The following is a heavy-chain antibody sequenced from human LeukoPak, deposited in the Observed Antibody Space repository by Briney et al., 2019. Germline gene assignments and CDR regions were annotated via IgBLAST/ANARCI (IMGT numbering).Heavy chain of an antibody. Sequence: SETLSLTRAVSGVSFDDYYWSWVRQTPGKGLEWIGGINHSGYTNDNPSLKSRVTLSIDTSRKQFSLNLRSVTVADAGIYFCTRMTRGHDYWGQGTQVTVSS. CDR3: TRMTRGHDY. D-gene: IGHD4-11*01. V-gene: IGHV4-34*01. J-gene: IGHJ4*02. CDR2: INHSGYT. CDR1: GVSFDDYY.